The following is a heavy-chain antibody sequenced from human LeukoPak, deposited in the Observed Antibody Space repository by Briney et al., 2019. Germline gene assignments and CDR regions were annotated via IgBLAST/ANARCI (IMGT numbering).Heavy chain of an antibody. Sequence: KPSETLSLTCTVSGGSISSYYWSWIRQPPGKGLEWIGYIYYSGSTNYNPSLKSRATISVDTSKNQFSLKLSSVTAADTAVYYCARDRGDYGWFDPWGQGTLVTVSS. CDR3: ARDRGDYGWFDP. J-gene: IGHJ5*02. D-gene: IGHD4-17*01. CDR2: IYYSGST. V-gene: IGHV4-59*01. CDR1: GGSISSYY.